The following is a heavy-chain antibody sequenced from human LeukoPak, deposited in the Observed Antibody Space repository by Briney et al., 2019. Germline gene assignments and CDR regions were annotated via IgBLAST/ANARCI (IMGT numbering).Heavy chain of an antibody. CDR2: IYFSGST. J-gene: IGHJ5*01. CDR3: AREESWNYIPFDS. CDR1: GGSISSYY. Sequence: SETLSLTCTVSGGSISSYYWSWIRQPPGKGLEWIGYIYFSGSTNYNPSLKSRVTISVDTSKNQFSLKLSSVTAADTAVYYCAREESWNYIPFDSWGQGTLVTVSS. D-gene: IGHD1-7*01. V-gene: IGHV4-59*01.